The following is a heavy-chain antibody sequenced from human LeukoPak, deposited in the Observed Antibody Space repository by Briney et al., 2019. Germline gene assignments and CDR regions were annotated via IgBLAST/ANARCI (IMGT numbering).Heavy chain of an antibody. CDR2: INPNSGGT. Sequence: ASVKVSCKASGYTFTGYYMHWVRQAPGQGLEWMGWINPNSGGTNYAQKFQGRVTMTRDTSISTAYMELSGLRSDDTAVYYCARVPYSSGTFGYWGQGTLVTVSS. J-gene: IGHJ4*02. V-gene: IGHV1-2*02. D-gene: IGHD6-19*01. CDR1: GYTFTGYY. CDR3: ARVPYSSGTFGY.